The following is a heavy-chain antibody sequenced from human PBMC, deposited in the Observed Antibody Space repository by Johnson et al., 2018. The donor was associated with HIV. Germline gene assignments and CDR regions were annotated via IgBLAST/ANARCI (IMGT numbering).Heavy chain of an antibody. D-gene: IGHD3-9*01. V-gene: IGHV3-30*04. CDR3: ARERFSDILTGYHAFDV. CDR2: ISYDGSIK. Sequence: QVQLVESGGGVVQPGKSRRLSCAASGFTFINHAMHWVRQAPGKGLEWVSVISYDGSIKNFADSVKGRFTISRDNSRNTLYLQMNSLRAEDTAVYYCARERFSDILTGYHAFDVWGQGTMVTVSS. J-gene: IGHJ3*01. CDR1: GFTFINHA.